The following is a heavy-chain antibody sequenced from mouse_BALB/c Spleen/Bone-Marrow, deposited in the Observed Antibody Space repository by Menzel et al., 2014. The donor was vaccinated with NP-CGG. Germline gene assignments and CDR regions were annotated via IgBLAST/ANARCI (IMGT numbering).Heavy chain of an antibody. CDR1: GFTFTDYY. CDR2: IRNKANGYTT. CDR3: ARDMGGLLFDY. J-gene: IGHJ2*01. D-gene: IGHD2-3*01. Sequence: EVKLEESGGGLVQPGGSLRLSCAPSGFTFTDYYMNWVRQPPGKALEWLGFIRNKANGYTTEYSASVKGRFTISRDNSQSILYLQMNTLRAEDSATYYCARDMGGLLFDYWGQGTTLTVSS. V-gene: IGHV7-3*02.